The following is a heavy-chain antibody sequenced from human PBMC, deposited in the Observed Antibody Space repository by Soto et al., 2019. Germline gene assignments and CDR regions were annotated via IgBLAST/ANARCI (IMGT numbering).Heavy chain of an antibody. J-gene: IGHJ6*03. CDR3: ASSGYDGGDYYYYYMDV. D-gene: IGHD5-12*01. Sequence: QVQLVQSGAEVKKPGASVKVSCKASGYTFTSYGISWVRQAPGQGLEWMGWISAYNGNTNYAQKLQGRVTMTTDTSTSTAYMELRSLRSDDTAVYYCASSGYDGGDYYYYYMDVCGKGTTVTVSS. V-gene: IGHV1-18*01. CDR2: ISAYNGNT. CDR1: GYTFTSYG.